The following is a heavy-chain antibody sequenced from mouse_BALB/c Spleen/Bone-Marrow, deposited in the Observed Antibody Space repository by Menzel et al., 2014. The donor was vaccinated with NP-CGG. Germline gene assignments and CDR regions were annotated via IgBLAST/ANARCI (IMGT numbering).Heavy chain of an antibody. D-gene: IGHD2-4*01. CDR2: IYPGDFNT. CDR1: GHTFTSYY. V-gene: IGHV1S56*01. CDR3: ARDDYAY. J-gene: IGHJ3*01. Sequence: QVQLKQSGPELVKPGASVRISCKASGHTFTSYYIHWVKQRPGQGLEWIGWIYPGDFNTKYNEKFKGKATLTADKSSSTAYMQLSSLTSEDSAVYFCARDDYAYWGQGTLVTVSA.